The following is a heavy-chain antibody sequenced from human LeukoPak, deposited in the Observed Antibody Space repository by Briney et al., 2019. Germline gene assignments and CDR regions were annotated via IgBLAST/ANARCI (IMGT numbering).Heavy chain of an antibody. V-gene: IGHV4-59*12. Sequence: SETLSLTCTVSGGSISSYYWSWIRQPPAKGLEWIGYIYYSGSTNYNPSLKSRVTISVDTSKNQFSLKLSSVTAADTAVYYCARDREIAVAGTGFGYWGQGTLVTVSS. J-gene: IGHJ4*02. CDR3: ARDREIAVAGTGFGY. D-gene: IGHD6-19*01. CDR2: IYYSGST. CDR1: GGSISSYY.